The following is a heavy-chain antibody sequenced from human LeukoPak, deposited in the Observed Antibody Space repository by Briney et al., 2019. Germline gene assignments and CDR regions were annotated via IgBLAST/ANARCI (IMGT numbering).Heavy chain of an antibody. Sequence: GGSLTLSCAASGFTFSSYWMHWVRQAPGKGLVWVSRINSDGSSTSHADFVKGRFTTSRDKAKNTLYLQMNSLRAEDTAVYYCARDGVSMVRGVRVLDYYNYYMDVWGKGTTVTISS. CDR2: INSDGSST. CDR1: GFTFSSYW. CDR3: ARDGVSMVRGVRVLDYYNYYMDV. D-gene: IGHD3-10*01. J-gene: IGHJ6*03. V-gene: IGHV3-74*01.